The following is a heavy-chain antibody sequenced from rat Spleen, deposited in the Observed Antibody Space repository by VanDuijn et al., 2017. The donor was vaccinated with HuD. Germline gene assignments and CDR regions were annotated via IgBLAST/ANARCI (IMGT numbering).Heavy chain of an antibody. CDR1: GLSLTSNS. D-gene: IGHD1-11*01. CDR3: TRTYGGYTSHWFAY. Sequence: QVQLKESGPGLVQPSQTLSLTCTVSGLSLTSNSVGWIRQPPGKGLEWMGVIWNNGGTYYNSAVKYRLSISRDTTKSQVFLKMNSLQTEDTAIYFCTRTYGGYTSHWFAYWGQGTLVTVSS. CDR2: IWNNGGT. J-gene: IGHJ3*01. V-gene: IGHV2-47*01.